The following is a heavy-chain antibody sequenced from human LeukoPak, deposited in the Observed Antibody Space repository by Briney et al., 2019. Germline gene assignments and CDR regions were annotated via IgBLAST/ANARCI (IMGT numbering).Heavy chain of an antibody. CDR3: ARVRGGYYVRPRSHYMDV. V-gene: IGHV4-34*01. CDR2: INHSGST. Sequence: SETLSLTCAVYGGSFSGYYWSWIRQPPGKGLEWIGEINHSGSTNYNPSLKSRVTISVDTSKNQFSLKLSSVTAADTAVYYCARVRGGYYVRPRSHYMDVWGKGTTVTVSS. J-gene: IGHJ6*03. CDR1: GGSFSGYY. D-gene: IGHD3-10*02.